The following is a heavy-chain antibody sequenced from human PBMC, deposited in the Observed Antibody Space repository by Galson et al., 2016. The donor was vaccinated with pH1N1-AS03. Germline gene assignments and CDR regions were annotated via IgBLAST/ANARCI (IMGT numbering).Heavy chain of an antibody. D-gene: IGHD2-21*01. V-gene: IGHV3-66*02. CDR2: IYDDGKK. J-gene: IGHJ6*02. Sequence: SLRLSCAASGLIVTDNSMTWVRQAPGKGLEWVALIYDDGKKMYADSVQGRFTISRDSSKNVLYLQMTSLRGEDTAVYFCARDRRHCGNECFLRYYCGMDVWGQGTTVTVSS. CDR1: GLIVTDNS. CDR3: ARDRRHCGNECFLRYYCGMDV.